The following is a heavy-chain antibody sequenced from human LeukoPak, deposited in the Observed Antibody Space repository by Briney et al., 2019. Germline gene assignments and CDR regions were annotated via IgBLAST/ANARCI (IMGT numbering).Heavy chain of an antibody. CDR2: IKEDGSVK. Sequence: GGSLRLSCVVSGFTFSSNWMSWVRQAPGKGLEWVGNIKEDGSVKYYVDSVKGRFTISRDNAKNSLYLQMNSLRAEDTAVYYCASQSFGRFDPWGQGTRVTVSS. CDR3: ASQSFGRFDP. V-gene: IGHV3-7*02. D-gene: IGHD3-16*01. CDR1: GFTFSSNW. J-gene: IGHJ5*02.